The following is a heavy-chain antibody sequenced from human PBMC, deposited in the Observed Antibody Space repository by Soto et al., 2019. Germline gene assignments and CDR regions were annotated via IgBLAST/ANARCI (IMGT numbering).Heavy chain of an antibody. CDR1: GGFVSSGNYY. CDR3: ARVERGTTTTVVDAFDI. Sequence: QVQLQQWGAGLLKPSETLSLTCAVYGGFVSSGNYYWSWIRQPPGKGLEWIGEMSHSGGTHFNPSLKSRVTISVDTSKIQFSLKMTSVTAADTALYYCARVERGTTTTVVDAFDIWGPGTMVTVSS. CDR2: MSHSGGT. V-gene: IGHV4-34*01. J-gene: IGHJ3*02. D-gene: IGHD4-4*01.